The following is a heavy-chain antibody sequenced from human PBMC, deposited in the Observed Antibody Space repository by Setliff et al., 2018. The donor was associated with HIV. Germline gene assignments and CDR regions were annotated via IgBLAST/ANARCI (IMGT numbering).Heavy chain of an antibody. Sequence: SETLSLTCAVSGGSISSSNWWSWVRQPPGKGLEWIGEIYHSGSTNHNPSLKSRVTISVDKSKSHFSLKLSSVTAADTAVYYCARSAVVVPADYNFWSGYPTAHAFDIWGQGTMVTVSS. CDR1: GGSISSSNW. D-gene: IGHD3-3*01. CDR3: ARSAVVVPADYNFWSGYPTAHAFDI. CDR2: IYHSGST. V-gene: IGHV4-4*02. J-gene: IGHJ3*02.